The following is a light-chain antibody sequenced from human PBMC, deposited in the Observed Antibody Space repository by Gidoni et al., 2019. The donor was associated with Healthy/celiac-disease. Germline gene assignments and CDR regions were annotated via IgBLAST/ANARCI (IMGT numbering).Light chain of an antibody. J-gene: IGKJ1*01. Sequence: EIVLTQSPATLSLSPGERATLSCRASQSVSSYLAWYQQKPGQAPRLLIYDASNRATGIPARFSGSGSGTDFTLTISSLEPEDFAVYYYQQLRTFGQGTKVEIK. CDR3: QQLRT. V-gene: IGKV3-11*01. CDR1: QSVSSY. CDR2: DAS.